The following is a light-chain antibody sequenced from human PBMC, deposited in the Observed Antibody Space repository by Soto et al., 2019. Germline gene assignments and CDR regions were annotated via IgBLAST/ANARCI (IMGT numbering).Light chain of an antibody. CDR1: LAIGIN. Sequence: EIVMTQSPATRSVSPGESVTLTCRATLAIGINLAWYPQRPGQAPRLLIYGASTRETGVPARVSGSGSGTEFTLTISSLKSADLAVDFCQQYNKWTQTFGPGTKVDIK. CDR2: GAS. CDR3: QQYNKWTQT. J-gene: IGKJ1*01. V-gene: IGKV3D-15*01.